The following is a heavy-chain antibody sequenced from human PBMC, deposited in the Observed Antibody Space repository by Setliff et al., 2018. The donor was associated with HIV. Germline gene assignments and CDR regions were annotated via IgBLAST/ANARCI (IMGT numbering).Heavy chain of an antibody. CDR3: ARVRLSMVRGPFDAFDI. D-gene: IGHD3-10*01. CDR2: MNPNSGNT. CDR1: GYTFTSYN. V-gene: IGHV1-8*03. Sequence: ASVKVSCKASGYTFTSYNINWVRQATGQGLEWVQQATGQGLEWMGWMNPNSGNTDYAQKSQGRATITRNTSISTAYMELSSLRSEDTAVYYCARVRLSMVRGPFDAFDIWGQGTMVTVSS. J-gene: IGHJ3*02.